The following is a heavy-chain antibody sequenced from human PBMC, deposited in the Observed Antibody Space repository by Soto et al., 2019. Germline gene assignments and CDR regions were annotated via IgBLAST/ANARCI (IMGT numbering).Heavy chain of an antibody. CDR2: INAGNGNT. D-gene: IGHD2-8*01. J-gene: IGHJ4*02. CDR3: AIPHQYCTNGVCPGYYFDY. V-gene: IGHV1-3*01. Sequence: ASVKVSCKASGYTFTSYAMHWVRQAPGQRLEWMGWINAGNGNTKYSQKFQGRVTITRDTSASTAYMELSSLRSEDTAVYYCAIPHQYCTNGVCPGYYFDYWGQGTLVTVSS. CDR1: GYTFTSYA.